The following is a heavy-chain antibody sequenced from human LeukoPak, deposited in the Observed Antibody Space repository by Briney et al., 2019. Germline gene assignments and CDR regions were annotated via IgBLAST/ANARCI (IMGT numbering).Heavy chain of an antibody. J-gene: IGHJ6*02. Sequence: PGGSLRLSCAASGFTVSSNYMSWVRQAPGKGLEWVSVIYSGGSTYYADSVKGQFTISRDNSKNTLYLQMNSLRAEDTAVYYCARAAEWQWLVRGYYYYGMDVWGQGATVTVSS. D-gene: IGHD6-19*01. CDR1: GFTVSSNY. CDR3: ARAAEWQWLVRGYYYYGMDV. V-gene: IGHV3-53*01. CDR2: IYSGGST.